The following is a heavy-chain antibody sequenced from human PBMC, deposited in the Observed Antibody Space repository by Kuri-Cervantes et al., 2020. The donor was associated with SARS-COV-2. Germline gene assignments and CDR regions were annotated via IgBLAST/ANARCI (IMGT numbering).Heavy chain of an antibody. J-gene: IGHJ4*02. Sequence: GESLKISCVASGFRFSNYNLNWVRQAPGKGLEWVSTISWGSDYMYYGDSVKGRFTISRDNAENSLYLQMNSLRAGDTAVYYCTRDRGYCSGGGCYSTGFAFDYWGQGALVTVSS. CDR1: GFRFSNYN. V-gene: IGHV3-21*01. CDR3: TRDRGYCSGGGCYSTGFAFDY. CDR2: ISWGSDYM. D-gene: IGHD2-15*01.